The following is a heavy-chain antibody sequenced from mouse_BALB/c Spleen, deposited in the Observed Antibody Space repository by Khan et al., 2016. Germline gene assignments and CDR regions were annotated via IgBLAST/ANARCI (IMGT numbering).Heavy chain of an antibody. CDR2: INTNTGEP. CDR1: GYTFTNYG. D-gene: IGHD1-1*01. Sequence: QIQLVQSGPELKKPGETVKISCKASGYTFTNYGMNWVKQAPGTGLKWMGWINTNTGEPTYAEEFKGRFAFSLETSARTAYLQINNRKNEDTSTYFCAEDYYGRNWFAYWGQGTLVTVSA. J-gene: IGHJ3*01. CDR3: AEDYYGRNWFAY. V-gene: IGHV9-3*02.